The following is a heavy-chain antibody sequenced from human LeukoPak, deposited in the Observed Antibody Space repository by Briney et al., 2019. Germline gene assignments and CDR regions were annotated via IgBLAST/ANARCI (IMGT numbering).Heavy chain of an antibody. CDR2: IYHSGST. CDR3: ARHVPGAAGILRWFDP. J-gene: IGHJ5*02. D-gene: IGHD6-13*01. CDR1: GGSISSSSYY. Sequence: ASETLSLTCTVSGGSISSSSYYWGWIRQPPGKGLEWIGSIYHSGSTYYNPSLKSRVTISVDTSKNQFSLKLSSVTAADTAVYYCARHVPGAAGILRWFDPWGQGTLVTVSS. V-gene: IGHV4-39*01.